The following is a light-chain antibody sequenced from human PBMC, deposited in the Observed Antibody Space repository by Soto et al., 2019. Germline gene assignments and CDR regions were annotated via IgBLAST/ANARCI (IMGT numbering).Light chain of an antibody. CDR1: QRFXSGD. Sequence: LTQSAGTLSWSPAESATLSCRASQRFXSGDLAWYQQKSGQAPRLLXACASNIANGSPDSLSGSGSGTDFTRTISSPDPYYCDVYYLQQRENGTWTFGQGTKVDIK. V-gene: IGKV3D-20*02. CDR3: QQRENGTWT. J-gene: IGKJ1*01. CDR2: CAS.